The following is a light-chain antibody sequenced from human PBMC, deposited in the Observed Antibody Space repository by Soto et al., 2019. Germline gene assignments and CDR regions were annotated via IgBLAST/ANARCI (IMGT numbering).Light chain of an antibody. CDR3: QQYSDWPPIT. V-gene: IGKV3-15*01. J-gene: IGKJ5*01. CDR1: QSVSIH. CDR2: DTS. Sequence: ETVMTQSPGTLSVSLGERATLSCRASQSVSIHLAWYQQKPGQAPRLLIYDTSTRATGIPARFSGSGSGTEFTLTISSLQSEVFAVYYCQQYSDWPPITFGQGTRLEI.